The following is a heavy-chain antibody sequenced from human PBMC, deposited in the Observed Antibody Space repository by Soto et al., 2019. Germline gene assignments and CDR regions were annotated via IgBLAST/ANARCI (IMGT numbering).Heavy chain of an antibody. V-gene: IGHV3-33*01. CDR1: GFTFSSYG. CDR2: IWYDGSNK. Sequence: QVQLVESGGGVVQPGRSLRLSCAASGFTFSSYGMHWVRQAPGKGLEWVAVIWYDGSNKYYADSVKGRFTISRDNSKNTLYLQMNSLRAEDTAVYYCARDFETRGVTYYFDYWGQGTLVTVSS. CDR3: ARDFETRGVTYYFDY. J-gene: IGHJ4*02. D-gene: IGHD3-10*01.